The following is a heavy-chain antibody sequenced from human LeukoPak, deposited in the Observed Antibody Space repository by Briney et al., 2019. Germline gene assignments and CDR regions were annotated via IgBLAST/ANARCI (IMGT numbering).Heavy chain of an antibody. Sequence: GGSLRLSCAASGFTFSSSAMSWVRQAPGKGLEWVSTISGSDSSTYYADSVKGRFTISRDNSKNTLYLQMNSLRADDTAVYYCATYRQVLLPFESWGQGTLVTVSS. D-gene: IGHD2-8*02. CDR2: ISGSDSST. CDR3: ATYRQVLLPFES. V-gene: IGHV3-23*01. CDR1: GFTFSSSA. J-gene: IGHJ4*02.